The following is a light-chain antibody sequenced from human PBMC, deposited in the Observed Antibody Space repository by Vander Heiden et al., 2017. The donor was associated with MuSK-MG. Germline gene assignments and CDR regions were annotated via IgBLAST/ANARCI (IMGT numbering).Light chain of an antibody. CDR3: RSYAGTNSVV. Sequence: QSALTQPPSASGSPGQSVTISCTGTSSDVGGYNYVSWYQHHPGKAPKLIISEVIKRPSGVPDRFSGSKSGNTASLTVSGLQAEDEADYYFRSYAGTNSVVFGGGTRLTVL. CDR2: EVI. J-gene: IGLJ2*01. CDR1: SSDVGGYNY. V-gene: IGLV2-8*01.